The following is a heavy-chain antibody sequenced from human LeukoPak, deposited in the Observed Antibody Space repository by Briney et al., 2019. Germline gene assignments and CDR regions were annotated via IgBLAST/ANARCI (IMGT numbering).Heavy chain of an antibody. CDR3: ARDTAATSDFDY. D-gene: IGHD2-15*01. V-gene: IGHV1-18*01. J-gene: IGHJ4*02. Sequence: ASVKVSCKASGYTFTSYGIRWVRQAPGQGLEWMGWISAYNGNTNYAQKLQGRVTMTTDTSTSTAYMELRSLRSDDTAVYYCARDTAATSDFDYWGQGTLVTVSS. CDR1: GYTFTSYG. CDR2: ISAYNGNT.